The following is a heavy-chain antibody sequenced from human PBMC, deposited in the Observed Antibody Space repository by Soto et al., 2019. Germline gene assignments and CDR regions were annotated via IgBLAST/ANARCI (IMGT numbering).Heavy chain of an antibody. CDR1: GFTFSNDW. V-gene: IGHV3-74*01. J-gene: IGHJ6*02. Sequence: GSLRLSCAASGFTFSNDWMNWVRQGPGKGLEWVSRIISGGTRVTYADSVKGRFTIARDNAKNTLYLEMHSLTAEDTAVYYCARDKTSKGCMDVWGQGTTVTVSS. CDR2: IISGGTRV. CDR3: ARDKTSKGCMDV.